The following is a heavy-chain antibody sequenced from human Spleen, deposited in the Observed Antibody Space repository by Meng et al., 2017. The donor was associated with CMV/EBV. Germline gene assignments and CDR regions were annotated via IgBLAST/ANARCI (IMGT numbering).Heavy chain of an antibody. CDR1: GYTFTAYY. V-gene: IGHV1-2*02. CDR3: ARDQGYYYYGLDV. CDR2: INPQSGGT. J-gene: IGHJ6*02. Sequence: ASVKVSCKTSGYTFTAYYMHWVRQAPGQGLEWMGWINPQSGGTNYAQKFQGRVTMTRDTSISTGYLELRRLRSDDTAVYYCARDQGYYYYGLDVWGQGTTVTVSS.